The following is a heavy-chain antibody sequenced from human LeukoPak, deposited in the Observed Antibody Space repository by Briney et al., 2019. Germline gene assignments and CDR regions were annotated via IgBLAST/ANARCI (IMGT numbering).Heavy chain of an antibody. CDR1: GFTFSSFW. D-gene: IGHD3-22*01. Sequence: PGGPLRLSCAASGFTFSSFWMSWVRQAPGKGLEWVANIKQDGSEKYYVDSVKGRFTISRDNAKNSLYLQMDSLRAEDTAVYYCARDGRGYYDSSGYPDYWGQGTLVTVSS. CDR3: ARDGRGYYDSSGYPDY. J-gene: IGHJ4*02. V-gene: IGHV3-7*01. CDR2: IKQDGSEK.